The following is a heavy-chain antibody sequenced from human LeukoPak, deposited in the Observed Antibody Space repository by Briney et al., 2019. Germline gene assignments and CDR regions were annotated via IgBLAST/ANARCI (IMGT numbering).Heavy chain of an antibody. D-gene: IGHD5-18*01. CDR1: GGSINTYY. Sequence: SETLSLTCTASGGSINTYYWSWIRQPPGKGLEWIASVRDNGENNYNPSLKSRVAISVDTANNQISLRLNFVTAADTAIYYCARQPANTAAFDIWGLGTMVAVSS. J-gene: IGHJ3*02. CDR2: VRDNGEN. CDR3: ARQPANTAAFDI. V-gene: IGHV4-59*08.